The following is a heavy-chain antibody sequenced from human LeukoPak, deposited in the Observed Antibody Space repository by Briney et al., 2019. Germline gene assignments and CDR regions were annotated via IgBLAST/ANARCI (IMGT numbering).Heavy chain of an antibody. CDR1: GGSFSGYY. Sequence: SETLSLTCAVYGGSFSGYYWSWIRQPPGKGLEWIGEINHSGSTNYNPSLKSRATISVDTSKNQFSLKLSSVTAADTAVYCCARGGYCSSTSCSRFDYWGQGTLVTVSS. CDR2: INHSGST. J-gene: IGHJ4*02. CDR3: ARGGYCSSTSCSRFDY. D-gene: IGHD2-2*01. V-gene: IGHV4-34*01.